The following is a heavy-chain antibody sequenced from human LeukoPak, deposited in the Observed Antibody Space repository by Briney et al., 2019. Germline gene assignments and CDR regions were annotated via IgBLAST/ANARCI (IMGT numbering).Heavy chain of an antibody. CDR1: GYTLTELS. CDR3: ATNYYGSGPLDY. Sequence: GASVKVTCKVSGYTLTELSMHWVRQAPGKGLEWMGGSDPEDGETIYAQKFQGRVTMTEDTSTDTAYKELSSLRSEDTAVYYCATNYYGSGPLDYWGQGTLVTVSS. CDR2: SDPEDGET. V-gene: IGHV1-24*01. D-gene: IGHD3-10*01. J-gene: IGHJ4*02.